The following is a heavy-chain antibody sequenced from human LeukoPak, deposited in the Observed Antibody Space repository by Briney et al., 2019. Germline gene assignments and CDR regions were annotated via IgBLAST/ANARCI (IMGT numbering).Heavy chain of an antibody. CDR3: ARIYDSSFIDY. V-gene: IGHV3-7*04. D-gene: IGHD3-22*01. Sequence: GGSLRLSCAASGFTLSTYWMSWVRQAPGEGLEWVANIKQDGSVKRYVDSVNGRFTISRYNAKNSLYLQMNSLRAEDTAVYYCARIYDSSFIDYWGQGALVTVSS. CDR1: GFTLSTYW. CDR2: IKQDGSVK. J-gene: IGHJ4*02.